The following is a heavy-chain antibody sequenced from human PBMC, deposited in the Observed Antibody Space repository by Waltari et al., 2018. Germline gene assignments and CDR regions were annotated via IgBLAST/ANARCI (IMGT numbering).Heavy chain of an antibody. CDR3: GRDRLGYKDNWYSFVNF. Sequence: GGRNRNYADTVKGRFTISRDISQNTLYLQMNTLGREDTAVYYCGRDRLGYKDNWYSFVNFWGQRTLVTVSS. D-gene: IGHD2-21*02. J-gene: IGHJ4*02. V-gene: IGHV3-30*01. CDR2: GGRNR.